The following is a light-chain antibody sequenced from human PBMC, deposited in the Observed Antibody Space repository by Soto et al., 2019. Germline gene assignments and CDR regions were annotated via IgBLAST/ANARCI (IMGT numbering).Light chain of an antibody. J-gene: IGLJ7*01. CDR1: SSDVGGYNY. Sequence: QSALTQPASVSGSPGQSITISCTGTSSDVGGYNYVSWYQQHPGTAPKLMIYDVSNRPSGVSNRFSCSKSGNTASLTISGLPAEDDADYYCSSYTSSSTPTVFGGGTQLTVL. CDR3: SSYTSSSTPTV. V-gene: IGLV2-14*01. CDR2: DVS.